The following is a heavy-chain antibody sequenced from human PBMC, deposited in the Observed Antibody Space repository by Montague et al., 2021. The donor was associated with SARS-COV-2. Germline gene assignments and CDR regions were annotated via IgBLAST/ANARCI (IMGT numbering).Heavy chain of an antibody. CDR3: ARELRRIIMIVDNRGFDY. D-gene: IGHD3-22*01. Sequence: CAISGDSVSSSSAAWNWIRQSPSRGLEWLGRTYYRSKWYNDYAVSVKSRITINPDTSKNQFSLQLNSVTAEDTAVYYCARELRRIIMIVDNRGFDYWGQGTLVTVSS. J-gene: IGHJ4*02. V-gene: IGHV6-1*01. CDR1: GDSVSSSSAA. CDR2: TYYRSKWYN.